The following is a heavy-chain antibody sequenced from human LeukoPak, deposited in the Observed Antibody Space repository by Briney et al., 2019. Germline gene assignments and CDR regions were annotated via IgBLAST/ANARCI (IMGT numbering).Heavy chain of an antibody. CDR2: IHPNSGDT. CDR1: AYTFTDYY. V-gene: IGHV1-2*02. J-gene: IGHJ5*02. D-gene: IGHD6-25*01. CDR3: ARDSSGPLNWFDP. Sequence: ASVKVSCKASAYTFTDYYIHWVRQAPGQGLEWMGSIHPNSGDTNYAQTFKGRFTMTRDTSINTLYMELNRLSSDDTAVFYCARDSSGPLNWFDPWGRGTLVTVS.